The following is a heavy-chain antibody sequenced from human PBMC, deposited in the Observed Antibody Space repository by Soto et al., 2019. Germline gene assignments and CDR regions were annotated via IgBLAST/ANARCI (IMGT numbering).Heavy chain of an antibody. V-gene: IGHV3-23*01. CDR1: GFTFSSYA. CDR3: AKVGAYRHYYYYGMDV. D-gene: IGHD3-16*01. CDR2: ISGSGGST. Sequence: GGSLRLSCAASGFTFSSYAMSWVRQAPGKGLEWVSAISGSGGSTYYADSVKGRFTISRDNSKNTLYLQMNSLGAEDTAVYYCAKVGAYRHYYYYGMDVWGQGTTVTVSS. J-gene: IGHJ6*02.